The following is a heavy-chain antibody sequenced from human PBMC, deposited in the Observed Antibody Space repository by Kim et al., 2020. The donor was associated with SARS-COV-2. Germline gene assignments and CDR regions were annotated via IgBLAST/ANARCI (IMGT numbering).Heavy chain of an antibody. CDR2: ISGSGAYI. J-gene: IGHJ4*02. D-gene: IGHD2-2*01. Sequence: GGSLRLSCAASGFSFSRHNMNWVRQAPGKGLEWVSSISGSGAYIHYAVSVEGRFTISRDNAKNSLFLQMRSLRADDTALYYCARGPTGSTPADDFDSWGQGTLVTVSS. CDR3: ARGPTGSTPADDFDS. V-gene: IGHV3-21*01. CDR1: GFSFSRHN.